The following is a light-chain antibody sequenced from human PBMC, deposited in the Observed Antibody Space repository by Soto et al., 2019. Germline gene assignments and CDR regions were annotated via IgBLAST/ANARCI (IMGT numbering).Light chain of an antibody. Sequence: IVMTQSPDSLAVSLGETATINCKSSQSVLYSSNNKNYFAWYPQKTGQPPKLLIYWASTRESEVPYQFSGSGSGTDFARILSSVQAEDVAFGYGQQYYSTPYTLGQGIKLEI. CDR3: QQYYSTPYT. CDR1: QSVLYSSNNKNY. CDR2: WAS. V-gene: IGKV4-1*01. J-gene: IGKJ2*01.